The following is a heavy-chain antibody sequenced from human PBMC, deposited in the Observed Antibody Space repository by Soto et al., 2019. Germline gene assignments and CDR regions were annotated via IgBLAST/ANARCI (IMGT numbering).Heavy chain of an antibody. CDR2: LDYSGTT. Sequence: PSETLSLTCTVSGGSISSYYWNWIRQSPGKGLEWIASLDYSGTTNYNPSPKSRITTSVDPSKKQFSLKMRSVTAADTAVYYCARDSFPPYSSSSKGFDYWGQGSLVTVSS. D-gene: IGHD6-6*01. V-gene: IGHV4-59*01. J-gene: IGHJ4*02. CDR3: ARDSFPPYSSSSKGFDY. CDR1: GGSISSYY.